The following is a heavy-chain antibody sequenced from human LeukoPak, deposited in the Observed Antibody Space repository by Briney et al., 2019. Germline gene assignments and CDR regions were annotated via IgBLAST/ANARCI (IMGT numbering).Heavy chain of an antibody. CDR3: ARIEEYSSSWYYFDY. D-gene: IGHD6-13*01. Sequence: SGPTLVNPTQTLTLTCTFSGFSLSTSGMCVSWIRQPPGKALEWLALIDWDDDKYYSTSLKTRLTISKDTSKNQVVLTMTNMDPVDTATYYCARIEEYSSSWYYFDYWGRGTLVTVSS. CDR1: GFSLSTSGMC. J-gene: IGHJ4*02. CDR2: IDWDDDK. V-gene: IGHV2-70*01.